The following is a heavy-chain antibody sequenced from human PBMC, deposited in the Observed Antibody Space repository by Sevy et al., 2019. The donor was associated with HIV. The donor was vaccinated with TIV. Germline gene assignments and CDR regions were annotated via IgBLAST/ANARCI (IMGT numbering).Heavy chain of an antibody. J-gene: IGHJ2*01. Sequence: SETLSLTCTVSGGSISSSSYFWGWIRQPPGKGRERIGSFNSTGRTSYHPSLKSRVTVSAATSTNQVSLRRTSGIATYTAVYYCAPPRDSGWYEGTGGYLVLWGRGTLVPASS. CDR1: GGSISSSSYF. V-gene: IGHV4-39*01. CDR2: FNSTGRT. CDR3: APPRDSGWYEGTGGYLVL. D-gene: IGHD6-19*01.